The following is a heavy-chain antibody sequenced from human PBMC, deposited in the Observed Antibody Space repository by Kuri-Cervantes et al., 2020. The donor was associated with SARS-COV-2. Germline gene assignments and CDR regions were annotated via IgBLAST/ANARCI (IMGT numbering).Heavy chain of an antibody. V-gene: IGHV4-59*11. CDR1: GGSISDHY. D-gene: IGHD5-18*01. Sequence: ESLKISCTVSGGSISDHYWSWIRQFPGKGLEWIGYIYDSGTTNYNPSLKSRVTVSVDKSKNHFSLRLSSVTAADTAVYYCARDLNGQLWSTGLGYWGQGTLVTVSS. J-gene: IGHJ4*02. CDR3: ARDLNGQLWSTGLGY. CDR2: IYDSGTT.